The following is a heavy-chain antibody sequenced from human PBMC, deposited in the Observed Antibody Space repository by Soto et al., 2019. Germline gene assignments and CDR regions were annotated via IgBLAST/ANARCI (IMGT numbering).Heavy chain of an antibody. J-gene: IGHJ4*02. CDR3: ARFRGTAILDY. CDR1: GGSISSGGYS. CDR2: LYHTGNT. V-gene: IGHV4-30-2*01. D-gene: IGHD2-21*02. Sequence: KPSETLSLTCAVSGGSISSGGYSWSWIRQPPGKGLEWIGYLYHTGNTYYNPSLESRVTISVDRSKNQFSLELTSVTAADTAVHYCARFRGTAILDYWGQGTLVTVSS.